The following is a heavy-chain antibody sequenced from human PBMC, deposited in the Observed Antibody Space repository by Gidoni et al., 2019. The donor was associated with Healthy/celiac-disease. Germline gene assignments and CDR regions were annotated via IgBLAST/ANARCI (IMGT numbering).Heavy chain of an antibody. Sequence: QVQLQQWGAGLLKPSETLSLTCAVYGGSFRGYYWSWIRQPPGKGLEWIGEINHSGSTNYNPSLKSRVTISVDTSKNQFSLKLSSVTAADTAVYYCAGDRLYYGSGTLGYWGQGTLVTVSS. CDR1: GGSFRGYY. J-gene: IGHJ4*02. V-gene: IGHV4-34*01. D-gene: IGHD3-10*01. CDR3: AGDRLYYGSGTLGY. CDR2: INHSGST.